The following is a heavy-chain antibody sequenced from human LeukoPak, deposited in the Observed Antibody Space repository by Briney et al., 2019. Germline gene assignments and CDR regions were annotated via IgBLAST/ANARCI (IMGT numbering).Heavy chain of an antibody. J-gene: IGHJ4*02. CDR2: ISRTGNSI. CDR3: ARGPYSSNWYVDY. CDR1: GFTFRNYA. Sequence: GGSLRLSCAASGFTFRNYAMNWVRLAPGKGLEWISYISRTGNSIYYADSVKGRFTISRDSAKNSLYLQMNSLRAKDTAVYYCARGPYSSNWYVDYWGQGTLVTVAS. D-gene: IGHD6-13*01. V-gene: IGHV3-48*03.